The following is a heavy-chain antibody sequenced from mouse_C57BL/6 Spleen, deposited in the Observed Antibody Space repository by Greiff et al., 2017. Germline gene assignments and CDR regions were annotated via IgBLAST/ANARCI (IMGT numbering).Heavy chain of an antibody. CDR1: GYTFTSYW. D-gene: IGHD1-1*01. CDR3: YYGSTWYFDV. Sequence: QVHVKQPGTELVKPGASVKLSCKASGYTFTSYWIHWVKQRPGQGLEWIGNINPTNGGTNYNEKFKSKVTLTVDKSSSTACMQLRSLTSEDSAVYYCYYGSTWYFDVWGTGTTVTVSS. V-gene: IGHV1-53*01. CDR2: INPTNGGT. J-gene: IGHJ1*03.